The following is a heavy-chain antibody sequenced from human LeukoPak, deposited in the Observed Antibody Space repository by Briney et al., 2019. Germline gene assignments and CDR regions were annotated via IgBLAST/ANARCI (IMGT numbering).Heavy chain of an antibody. V-gene: IGHV4-34*01. CDR2: INHSGST. CDR1: EFTFSSYA. J-gene: IGHJ6*02. CDR3: ARNYGSGSPYYYYYYGMDV. Sequence: GSLRLSCAASEFTFSSYAMQWVRQPPGKGLEWIGEINHSGSTNYNPSLKSRVTISVDTSKNQFSLKLSSVTAADTAVYYCARNYGSGSPYYYYYYGMDVWGQGTTVTVSS. D-gene: IGHD3-10*01.